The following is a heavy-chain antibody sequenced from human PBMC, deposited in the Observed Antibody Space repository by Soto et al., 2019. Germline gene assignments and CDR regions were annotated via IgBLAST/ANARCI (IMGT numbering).Heavy chain of an antibody. J-gene: IGHJ4*02. CDR2: ISDDGDKR. Sequence: GRSLRLSCVGSGFTFINYGIHLFRHPPWKGLEWVALISDDGDKRYYADSVRGRLIISRDNSKDTLYLQMNSLGPDDTAVYFCAKARVRIVGANSFDYWGQGTPVTVSS. CDR1: GFTFINYG. CDR3: AKARVRIVGANSFDY. V-gene: IGHV3-30*18. D-gene: IGHD1-26*01.